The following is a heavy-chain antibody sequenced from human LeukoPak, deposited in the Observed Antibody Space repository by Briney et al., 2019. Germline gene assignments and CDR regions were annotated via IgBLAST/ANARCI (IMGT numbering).Heavy chain of an antibody. D-gene: IGHD2-15*01. J-gene: IGHJ5*02. CDR1: GYTFTSDW. Sequence: GESLKISCKGSGYTFTSDWIAWVRQMPGKGLEYMGIIYPGDSDTRYSPSFEGHVTFSADESTSTAYLQWSSLKASDTAMYYCARSPPYCSGGSCYPKAFDPRGQGTLVTVSS. V-gene: IGHV5-51*01. CDR2: IYPGDSDT. CDR3: ARSPPYCSGGSCYPKAFDP.